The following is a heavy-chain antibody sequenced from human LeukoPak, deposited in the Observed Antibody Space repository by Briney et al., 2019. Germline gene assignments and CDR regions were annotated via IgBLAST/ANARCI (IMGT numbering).Heavy chain of an antibody. CDR2: IYYSGST. Sequence: SETLSLTCTVSGGSISSYYWSWIRQPPGKGLEWIGYIYYSGSTNYNPSLKSRVTISVDTSKNQFSLKLSSVTAADTAVYYCARAAAAGTYTAFDIWGQGTMVTVSS. CDR3: ARAAAAGTYTAFDI. J-gene: IGHJ3*02. V-gene: IGHV4-59*12. D-gene: IGHD6-13*01. CDR1: GGSISSYY.